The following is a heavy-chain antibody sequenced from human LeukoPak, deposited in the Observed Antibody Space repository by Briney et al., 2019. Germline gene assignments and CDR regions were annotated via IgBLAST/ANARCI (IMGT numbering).Heavy chain of an antibody. CDR2: ISSSSSYT. Sequence: GGSLRLSCAASGFTFSDYYMSWIRQAPGKGLEWVSYISSSSSYTNYADSVKGRFTISRDNAKNSLYLQMNSLRAEDTAVYYCARDFYVGSGSYYIGYWGQGTLVTVSS. V-gene: IGHV3-11*06. D-gene: IGHD3-10*01. CDR1: GFTFSDYY. CDR3: ARDFYVGSGSYYIGY. J-gene: IGHJ4*02.